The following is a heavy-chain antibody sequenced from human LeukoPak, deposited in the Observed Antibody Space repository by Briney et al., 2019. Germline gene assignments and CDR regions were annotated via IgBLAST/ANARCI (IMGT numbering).Heavy chain of an antibody. Sequence: PSQTLSLTCTVSGGSISSGSYYWSWIRQPAGKGLEWIGRIYTSGSTNYNPSLKSRVTISVDTSKNQFSLKLSSVTAADTAVYYCARGSGYDPEFVYWGQGTLVTVSS. J-gene: IGHJ4*02. CDR1: GGSISSGSYY. CDR3: ARGSGYDPEFVY. V-gene: IGHV4-61*02. D-gene: IGHD5-12*01. CDR2: IYTSGST.